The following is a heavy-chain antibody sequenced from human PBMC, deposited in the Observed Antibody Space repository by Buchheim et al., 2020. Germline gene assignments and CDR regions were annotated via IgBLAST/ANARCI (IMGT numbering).Heavy chain of an antibody. D-gene: IGHD3-9*01. Sequence: EGQLVESGGGLVQPGGSLRLSCVGSGFIYSAYWMAWVRQAPGKGLEWVANIIQEGSEIHYVDSVKGRFTISRDNAKNSLYLQMNSLRVEDTATYYCARLVLTGYYSLSTLNLWGQG. CDR1: GFIYSAYW. CDR2: IIQEGSEI. CDR3: ARLVLTGYYSLSTLNL. V-gene: IGHV3-7*01. J-gene: IGHJ4*02.